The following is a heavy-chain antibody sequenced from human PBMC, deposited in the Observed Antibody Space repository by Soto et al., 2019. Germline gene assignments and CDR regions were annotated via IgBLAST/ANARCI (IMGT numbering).Heavy chain of an antibody. J-gene: IGHJ4*02. CDR1: GVSIIYINNHY. D-gene: IGHD2-21*02. CDR2: IYYSGTT. V-gene: IGHV4-61*01. CDR3: ARVPVHGGNFSNFDY. Sequence: PSETLSLTCTVSGVSIIYINNHYCSWLRLPPGKGLEWIGCIYYSGTTYYNPSLKTRLTMSVDTSKNQFSLKLSSVTAADTAVYYCARVPVHGGNFSNFDYWGQGTLVTVSS.